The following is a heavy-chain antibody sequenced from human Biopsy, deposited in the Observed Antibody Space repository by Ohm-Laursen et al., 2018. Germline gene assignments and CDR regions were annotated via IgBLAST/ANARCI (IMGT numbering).Heavy chain of an antibody. CDR2: IDPFTGVT. Sequence: ASVKVSCKTFGYSFSSYGISWVRQAPGQGLEWMGRIDPFTGVTNYAHNFQGRVTITADRSTPTAYVEVSSLRSDDTAVFYCATDARWDLSLDAFHVWGQGTKVTVSS. J-gene: IGHJ3*01. D-gene: IGHD1-26*01. V-gene: IGHV1-18*01. CDR3: ATDARWDLSLDAFHV. CDR1: GYSFSSYG.